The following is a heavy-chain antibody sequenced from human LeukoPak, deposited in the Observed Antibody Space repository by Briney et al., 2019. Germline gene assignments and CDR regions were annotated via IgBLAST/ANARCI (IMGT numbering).Heavy chain of an antibody. Sequence: PGRSLRLSCAASGFTFSSFTMHWVRQAPGKGLEWVAVISFDGSNKYYADSVKGRFTISRDNSKNTLYLQMNSLSTEDTAVYYCARELARGIRTFIYTFDYWGQGTLVTVSS. V-gene: IGHV3-30-3*01. D-gene: IGHD3-16*01. CDR3: ARELARGIRTFIYTFDY. J-gene: IGHJ4*02. CDR1: GFTFSSFT. CDR2: ISFDGSNK.